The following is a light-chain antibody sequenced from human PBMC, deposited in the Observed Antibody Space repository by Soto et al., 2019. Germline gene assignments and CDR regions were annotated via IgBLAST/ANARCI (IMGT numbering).Light chain of an antibody. Sequence: DIQMTHSPSSLSASVGDRVTITCRASQTISSYLNWYQQKPGKAPNLLIYAASTLQSGVPSRFSGSGSGTDFTLTISSLQPEDFATYYCQQSYSTPRTFGGGTKVEIK. CDR1: QTISSY. CDR2: AAS. J-gene: IGKJ4*01. CDR3: QQSYSTPRT. V-gene: IGKV1-39*01.